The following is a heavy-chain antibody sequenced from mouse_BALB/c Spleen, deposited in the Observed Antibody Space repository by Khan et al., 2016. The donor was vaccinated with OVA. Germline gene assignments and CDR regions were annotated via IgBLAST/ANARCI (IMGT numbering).Heavy chain of an antibody. Sequence: QIQLVQSGAELAKPGASVKMSCKASGYTFTTYWMHWVKQRPGQGLEWIGYINPTSGYTDYNDKFKDRATLSADKSSSTAYMQLNNLTSEDSAVYYCKRERIDYWGQGTTRTVSS. J-gene: IGHJ2*01. CDR3: KRERIDY. V-gene: IGHV1-7*01. CDR1: GYTFTTYW. CDR2: INPTSGYT.